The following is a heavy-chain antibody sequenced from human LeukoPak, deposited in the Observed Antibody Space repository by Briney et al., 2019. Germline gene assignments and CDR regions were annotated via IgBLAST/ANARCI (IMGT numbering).Heavy chain of an antibody. D-gene: IGHD5-12*01. CDR3: ATRGYSGYDLYDY. Sequence: ASVKVSCKASGYTFTSYYMHWVRQAPGQGLEWMGIINPSGGSTSYAQKFQGRVTMTRDMSTSTVYMELSSLRSEDTAVYYCATRGYSGYDLYDYWGQGTLVTVSS. CDR1: GYTFTSYY. CDR2: INPSGGST. V-gene: IGHV1-46*01. J-gene: IGHJ4*02.